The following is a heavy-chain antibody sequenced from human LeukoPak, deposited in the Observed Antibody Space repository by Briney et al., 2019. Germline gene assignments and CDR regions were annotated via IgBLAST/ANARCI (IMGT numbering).Heavy chain of an antibody. J-gene: IGHJ3*02. Sequence: PSETLSLTCTVSGGSISSHYWSWIRQPPGKGLEWIGYIYYSGSTNYNPSLKSRVTISVDTSKNQFSLKLSSVTAADTAVYYCARGGGYYDSSGYYLNAFDIWGQGTMVTVSS. D-gene: IGHD3-22*01. CDR1: GGSISSHY. V-gene: IGHV4-59*11. CDR2: IYYSGST. CDR3: ARGGGYYDSSGYYLNAFDI.